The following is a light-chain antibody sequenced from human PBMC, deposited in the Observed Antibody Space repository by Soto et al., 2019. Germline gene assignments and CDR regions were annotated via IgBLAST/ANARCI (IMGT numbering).Light chain of an antibody. CDR3: HQFGYSPLT. CDR2: ATS. Sequence: EIVLTQSPGTLSLSPGETATLSCRASQTVNSDYLAWFQQRPGQAPRLLIFATSRRATDIPDRFSGSGSGTDFTLANRRLEHEDSAVYYCHQFGYSPLTVGQGTKVE. V-gene: IGKV3-20*01. CDR1: QTVNSDY. J-gene: IGKJ1*01.